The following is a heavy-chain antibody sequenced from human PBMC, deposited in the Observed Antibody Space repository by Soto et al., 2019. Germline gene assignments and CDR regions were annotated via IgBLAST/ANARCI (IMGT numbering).Heavy chain of an antibody. CDR2: LXSDGSNN. CDR3: XRPSSXXXXXXLDX. Sequence: GGSLRLSXAASGFXFXSXXXXXXXQAPXKGLEWVTGLXSDGSNNYYXDSVKGRFTISRDNSKNTLYLQMNSLRAEDXAVYXCXRPSSXXXXXXLDXWGQGTLVTVSS. V-gene: IGHV3-33*01. CDR1: GFXFXSXX. D-gene: IGHD2-2*01. J-gene: IGHJ5*02.